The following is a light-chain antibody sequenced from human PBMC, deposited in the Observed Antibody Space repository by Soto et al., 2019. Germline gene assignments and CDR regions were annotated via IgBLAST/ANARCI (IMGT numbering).Light chain of an antibody. J-gene: IGKJ1*01. CDR2: DAS. CDR3: QQYNNWPPWT. CDR1: QSVTSN. V-gene: IGKV3-15*01. Sequence: EIRMTQAPTTLSESTGVNLTLSCSTSQSVTSNFAWYQQKPGQAPRLLIYDASTRATGIPARFSGSGSGTEFTLTISSLQSEDFAVYYCQQYNNWPPWTFGRGTKVDIK.